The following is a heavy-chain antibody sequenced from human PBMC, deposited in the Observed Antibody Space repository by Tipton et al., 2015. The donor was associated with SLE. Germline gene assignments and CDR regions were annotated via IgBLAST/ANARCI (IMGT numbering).Heavy chain of an antibody. D-gene: IGHD6-19*01. J-gene: IGHJ4*02. CDR3: VKDIGAVAVDAATFDH. CDR1: GFTFDDYA. V-gene: IGHV3-9*01. CDR2: VSLNGETR. Sequence: SLRLSCATSGFTFDDYAMHWVRQAQGKGLEWVSGVSLNGETRVYAGSVKGRFTISRDNANSSLYLQMNSLRAEDTAFYYCVKDIGAVAVDAATFDHWGQGTLVTVSS.